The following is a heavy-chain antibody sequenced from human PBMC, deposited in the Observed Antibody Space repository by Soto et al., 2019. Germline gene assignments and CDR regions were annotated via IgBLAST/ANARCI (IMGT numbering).Heavy chain of an antibody. D-gene: IGHD2-2*01. J-gene: IGHJ6*02. V-gene: IGHV1-69*05. Sequence: SVKVSCKASGGTFSSYAISWVRQAPGQGLEWMGGIIPIFGTANYAQKFQGRVTLSRDTSINTAYLEVSRLRFDDAAVYFCARERYQVISDGMDVWGQGTTVTVSS. CDR1: GGTFSSYA. CDR2: IIPIFGTA. CDR3: ARERYQVISDGMDV.